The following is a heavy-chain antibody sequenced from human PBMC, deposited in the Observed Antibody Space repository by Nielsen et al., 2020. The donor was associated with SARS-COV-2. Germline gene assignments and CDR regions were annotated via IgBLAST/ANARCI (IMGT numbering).Heavy chain of an antibody. D-gene: IGHD2-15*01. Sequence: LRLSCTVSGGSISSGGYYWSWIRQHPGKGLEWIGYIYYSGSTYYNPSLKSRVTISVDTSKNQFSLKLSSVTAADTAVYYCARDRLLYGMDVWGQGTTVTV. J-gene: IGHJ6*02. CDR2: IYYSGST. CDR1: GGSISSGGYY. V-gene: IGHV4-31*03. CDR3: ARDRLLYGMDV.